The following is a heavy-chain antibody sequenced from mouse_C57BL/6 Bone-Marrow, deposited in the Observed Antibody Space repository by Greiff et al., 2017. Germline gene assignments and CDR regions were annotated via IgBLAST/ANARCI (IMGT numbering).Heavy chain of an antibody. V-gene: IGHV1-55*01. D-gene: IGHD1-1*01. J-gene: IGHJ4*01. CDR3: ARYRYGSSVYYDAMDY. Sequence: QVQLQQPGAELVKPGASVKMSCKASGYTFTSYWITWVKQRPGQGLEWIGDIYPGSGSTNYNEKFKSKATLTVDPSSSTAYMQLSSLTSEDSAVYYCARYRYGSSVYYDAMDYWGQGTSVTVSS. CDR2: IYPGSGST. CDR1: GYTFTSYW.